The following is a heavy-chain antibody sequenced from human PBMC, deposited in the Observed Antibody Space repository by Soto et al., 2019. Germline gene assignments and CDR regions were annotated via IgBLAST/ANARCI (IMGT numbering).Heavy chain of an antibody. V-gene: IGHV3-23*01. CDR1: GFTFSSDA. D-gene: IGHD3-10*01. J-gene: IGHJ4*02. CDR3: AQKVYGSWSRDYFDC. CDR2: MSGSGGST. Sequence: EVQLLESGGGLVQPGGSLRLSCAASGFTFSSDAMSWVRQAPGKGLEWVSAMSGSGGSTYYADSVKGRFTISSDNSKNSLYLQMDSLRDEDTAVYYCAQKVYGSWSRDYFDCWGQGTLVTVSS.